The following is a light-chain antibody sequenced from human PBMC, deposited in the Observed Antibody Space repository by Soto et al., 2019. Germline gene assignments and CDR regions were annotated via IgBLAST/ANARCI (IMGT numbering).Light chain of an antibody. V-gene: IGKV3-11*01. CDR3: QHRMNWPLT. J-gene: IGKJ5*01. Sequence: EIVLTQSPATLSLSPGERATLSCRASQTVSSYLLWYQQKRGQPPRLLIYDASNRATAIPARFSGSGSGTDFTLTISSLEPEDFAVYYCQHRMNWPLTFGQGTRLEIK. CDR1: QTVSSY. CDR2: DAS.